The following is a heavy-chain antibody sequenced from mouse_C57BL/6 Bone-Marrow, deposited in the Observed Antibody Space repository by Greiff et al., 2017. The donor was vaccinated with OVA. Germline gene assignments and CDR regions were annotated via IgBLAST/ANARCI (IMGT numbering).Heavy chain of an antibody. D-gene: IGHD2-3*01. CDR3: VRHGGWLHPWYFDV. J-gene: IGHJ1*03. V-gene: IGHV10-1*01. CDR1: GFSFNTYA. Sequence: EVQGVESGGGLVQPKGSLKLSCAASGFSFNTYAMNWVRQAPGKGLEWVARIRSKSNNYATYYADSVKDRFTISRDDSESMLYLQMNNLKTEDTAVYYCVRHGGWLHPWYFDVWGTGTTVTVSS. CDR2: IRSKSNNYAT.